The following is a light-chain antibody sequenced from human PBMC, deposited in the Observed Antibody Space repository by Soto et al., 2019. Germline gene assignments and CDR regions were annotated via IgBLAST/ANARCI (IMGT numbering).Light chain of an antibody. V-gene: IGLV2-8*01. CDR3: TSYAGTYSFFYV. J-gene: IGLJ1*01. Sequence: QSVLTQPPSASGSPGQSVTISCTGTSSDVGAYNYVSWYQQLPGKAPKLIIYEVSKRPSGVPVRFSGSKSGNTASLTVSGLQAEDEADHYCTSYAGTYSFFYVFGTGTKVTVL. CDR1: SSDVGAYNY. CDR2: EVS.